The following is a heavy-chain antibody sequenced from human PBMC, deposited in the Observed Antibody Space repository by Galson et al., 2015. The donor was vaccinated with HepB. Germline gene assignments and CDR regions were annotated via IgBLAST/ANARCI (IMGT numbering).Heavy chain of an antibody. Sequence: SVKVSCKASGYTFTSYGISWVRQAPGQGLEWMGWSSAYNGNTNYAQKLQGRVTMTTDTSTSTAYMELRSLRSDDTAVYYCAIDSSSNYYGMDVWGQGTTVTVSS. CDR3: AIDSSSNYYGMDV. CDR2: SSAYNGNT. V-gene: IGHV1-18*01. CDR1: GYTFTSYG. J-gene: IGHJ6*02. D-gene: IGHD6-6*01.